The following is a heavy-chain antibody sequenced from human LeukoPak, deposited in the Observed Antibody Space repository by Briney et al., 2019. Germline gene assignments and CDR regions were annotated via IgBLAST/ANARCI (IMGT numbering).Heavy chain of an antibody. J-gene: IGHJ5*02. CDR3: AREETDP. CDR1: GFTFSNFW. CDR2: IKQDGSEQ. Sequence: GGSLRLSCAASGFTFSNFWMTWVRQAPGKGLGWVANIKQDGSEQYYVDSVKGRFTISRDNAKNSLYLQMNSLRAEDTAVYYCAREETDPWGQGTLVTVSS. V-gene: IGHV3-7*01.